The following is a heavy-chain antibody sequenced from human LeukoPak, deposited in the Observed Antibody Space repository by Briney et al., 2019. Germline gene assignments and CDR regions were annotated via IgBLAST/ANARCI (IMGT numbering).Heavy chain of an antibody. J-gene: IGHJ3*02. CDR3: ARQRCGGDCYSGAFDI. V-gene: IGHV3-53*01. Sequence: GGSLRLSCVASGFTVSSNQITWVRQAPGKGLEWVSVIYSGGNTYAADSVKGRFTISRDNAKNSLYLQMNSLRAEDTALYYCARQRCGGDCYSGAFDIWGQGTMVTVSS. CDR2: IYSGGNT. CDR1: GFTVSSNQ. D-gene: IGHD2-21*02.